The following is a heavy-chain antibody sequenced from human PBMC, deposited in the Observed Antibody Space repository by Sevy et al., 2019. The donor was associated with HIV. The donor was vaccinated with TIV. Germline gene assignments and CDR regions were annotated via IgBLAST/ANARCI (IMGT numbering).Heavy chain of an antibody. D-gene: IGHD1-1*01. V-gene: IGHV3-48*01. CDR2: ITSSSHIT. Sequence: GGSLRLSCEVPGFSFNSYSFNWVRQAPGKGLEWISYITSSSHITYYAESVQGRFTISRDNVKKSLYLQMNSLRVEDTALYYCVRGTGIRNLYYFDHWGQGTLVTVSS. J-gene: IGHJ4*02. CDR3: VRGTGIRNLYYFDH. CDR1: GFSFNSYS.